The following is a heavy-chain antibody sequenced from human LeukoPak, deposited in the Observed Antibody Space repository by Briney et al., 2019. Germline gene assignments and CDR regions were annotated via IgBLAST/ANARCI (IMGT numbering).Heavy chain of an antibody. V-gene: IGHV3-30*02. D-gene: IGHD5-12*01. CDR2: IRYDGNDK. CDR1: GFTFSSYG. J-gene: IGHJ4*02. CDR3: AKDVRDHSGYYFDY. Sequence: GGSLRLSCAASGFTFSSYGMHWVRQAPGKGLEWVTFIRYDGNDKYYADSVKGRFTISRDNSKNTLYLQMNSLRAEDTAVYYCAKDVRDHSGYYFDYWGQGTLVTVSS.